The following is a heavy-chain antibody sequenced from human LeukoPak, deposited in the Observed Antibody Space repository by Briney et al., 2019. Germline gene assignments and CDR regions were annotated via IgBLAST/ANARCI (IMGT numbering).Heavy chain of an antibody. CDR1: GFNFNIYP. J-gene: IGHJ4*02. CDR3: AKGRWRSVADCFDY. D-gene: IGHD4-23*01. Sequence: GGSLRLSCAASGFNFNIYPMSWVRQAPGKGLEWVSAISGSGGSTYYADSVKGRFTISRDNSKNTLYLQMNSLRAEDTAVYYCAKGRWRSVADCFDYWGQGTLVTVSS. V-gene: IGHV3-23*01. CDR2: ISGSGGST.